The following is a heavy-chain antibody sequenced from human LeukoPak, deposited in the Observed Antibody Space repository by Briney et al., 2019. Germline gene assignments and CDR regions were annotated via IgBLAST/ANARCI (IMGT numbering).Heavy chain of an antibody. D-gene: IGHD2-2*01. CDR3: AKDHHCSSTSCYVRPPGWFDP. CDR1: GSTFSSYA. Sequence: GGSLRLSCAASGSTFSSYAMSWVRQAPGKGLEWVSAISGSGGSTYYADSVKGRFTISRDNSKNTLYLQMNSLRAEDTAVYYCAKDHHCSSTSCYVRPPGWFDPWGQGTLVTVSS. CDR2: ISGSGGST. J-gene: IGHJ5*02. V-gene: IGHV3-23*01.